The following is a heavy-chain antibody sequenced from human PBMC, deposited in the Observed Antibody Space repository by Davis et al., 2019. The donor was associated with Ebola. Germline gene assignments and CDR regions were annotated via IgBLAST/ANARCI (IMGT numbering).Heavy chain of an antibody. CDR1: GGSFSGYY. Sequence: SETLSLTCAVYGGSFSGYYWSWIRQPPGKGLEWIGEINHSGSTNYNPSLKSRVTISVDTSTNQFSLKLNSVTAADTAVYYCARGGLWRYDSSGYYSYWGQGTLVTVSS. CDR3: ARGGLWRYDSSGYYSY. J-gene: IGHJ4*02. CDR2: INHSGST. D-gene: IGHD3-22*01. V-gene: IGHV4-34*01.